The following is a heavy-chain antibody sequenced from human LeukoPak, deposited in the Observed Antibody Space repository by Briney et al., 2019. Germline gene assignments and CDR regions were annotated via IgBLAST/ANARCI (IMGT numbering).Heavy chain of an antibody. CDR3: ACGSSGFFGY. CDR2: ISYDGSNK. J-gene: IGHJ4*02. CDR1: GFTFSSYA. D-gene: IGHD6-19*01. Sequence: GGSLRLSCAASGFTFSSYAMHWVRQAPGKGLEWVAVISYDGSNKYYADSVKGRFTISRDNSKNTLYLQMNSLRAEDTAVYYCACGSSGFFGYWGQGTLVTVSS. V-gene: IGHV3-30-3*01.